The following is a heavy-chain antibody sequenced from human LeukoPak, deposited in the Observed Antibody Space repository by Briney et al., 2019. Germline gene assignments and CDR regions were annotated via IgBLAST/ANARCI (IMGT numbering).Heavy chain of an antibody. V-gene: IGHV4-59*01. CDR1: GGSISSYY. D-gene: IGHD3-10*01. CDR2: IYYSGST. Sequence: SETLSLTCTVSGGSISSYYWSWIRQPPGKGLEWIGYIYYSGSTNCNPSLKSRVTISVDTSKNQFSLKLSSVTAADTAVYYCARDRMGSGSYFPWFDPWGQGTLVTVSS. J-gene: IGHJ5*02. CDR3: ARDRMGSGSYFPWFDP.